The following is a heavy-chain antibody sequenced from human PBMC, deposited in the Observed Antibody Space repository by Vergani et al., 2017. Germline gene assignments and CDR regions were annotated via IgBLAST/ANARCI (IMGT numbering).Heavy chain of an antibody. CDR3: SKDLLWFGERNYTSGMDV. Sequence: QVQLVESGGGVVQPGRSLRLSCAASGFTLSSYGMHWVRAAPGKGLEWVAVISYDGSNKYYADSVKGRFTISRDNSKNTLYLQMNSLRAEDTAVYYCSKDLLWFGERNYTSGMDVWGQGTTVTVSS. CDR2: ISYDGSNK. CDR1: GFTLSSYG. V-gene: IGHV3-30*18. J-gene: IGHJ6*02. D-gene: IGHD3-10*01.